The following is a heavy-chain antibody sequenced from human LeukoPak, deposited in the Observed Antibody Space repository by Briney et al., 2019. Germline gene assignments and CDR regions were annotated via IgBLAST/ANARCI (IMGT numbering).Heavy chain of an antibody. CDR1: GSSISSYY. V-gene: IGHV4-4*07. D-gene: IGHD3-3*01. CDR3: AREGGLFGAESIYYYYGMDV. CDR2: IYTSGST. Sequence: SETLSLTCTVSGSSISSYYWSWIRQPAGKGLEWIGRIYTSGSTNYNPSLKSRVTMSVDTSKNQFSLKLSSVTAADTAVYYCAREGGLFGAESIYYYYGMDVWGQGALVTVSS. J-gene: IGHJ6*02.